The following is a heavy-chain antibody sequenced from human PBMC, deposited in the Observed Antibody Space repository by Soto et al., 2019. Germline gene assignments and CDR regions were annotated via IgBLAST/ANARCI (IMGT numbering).Heavy chain of an antibody. V-gene: IGHV4-31*03. J-gene: IGHJ1*01. Sequence: SETLSLTCTVSGGSISSGGYYWSWIRQHPGKGLEWIGYIYYSGSTYYNPSLKSRVTISVDTSKNQFSLKLSSVTAADTAVYYCARGEGWPVRGVMRYWGQGTLVTVSS. CDR1: GGSISSGGYY. CDR2: IYYSGST. D-gene: IGHD3-10*01. CDR3: ARGEGWPVRGVMRY.